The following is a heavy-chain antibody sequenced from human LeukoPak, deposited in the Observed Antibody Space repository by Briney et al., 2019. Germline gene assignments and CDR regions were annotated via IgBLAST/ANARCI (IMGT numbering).Heavy chain of an antibody. CDR3: ARAHPVPGSSDY. CDR2: ISYDGSNK. J-gene: IGHJ4*02. D-gene: IGHD3-10*01. V-gene: IGHV3-30*04. Sequence: GGSLRLSCAASGFTFSSYAMHWVRQAPGKGLECVAVISYDGSNKYYADSVKGRFTISRDNSKNTLYLQMNSLRAEDTAVYYCARAHPVPGSSDYWGQGTLVTVSS. CDR1: GFTFSSYA.